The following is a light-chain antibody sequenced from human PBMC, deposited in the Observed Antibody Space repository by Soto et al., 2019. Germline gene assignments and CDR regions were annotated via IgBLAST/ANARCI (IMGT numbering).Light chain of an antibody. CDR1: QGISSY. J-gene: IGKJ2*02. CDR3: QQYYSYPCP. Sequence: AIRMTQSPSSFSASTGDRVTITCRASQGISSYLAWYQQKPGKAPKLLTYAASTLQSGVPSRFSGSGSGTEFTLTLRRRQSEDFATYYWQQYYSYPCPFRQGTKLEIK. V-gene: IGKV1-8*01. CDR2: AAS.